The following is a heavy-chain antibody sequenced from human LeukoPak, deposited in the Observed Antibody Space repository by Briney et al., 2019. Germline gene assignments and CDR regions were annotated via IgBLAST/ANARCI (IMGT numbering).Heavy chain of an antibody. J-gene: IGHJ3*02. D-gene: IGHD3-3*01. CDR1: GGSISSGGYY. Sequence: PSQTLSLTCTVSGGSISSGGYYWSWTRQPPGKGLEWIGYIYHSGSTYYNPSLKSRVTISVDRSKNQFSLKLSSVTAADTAVYYCARDLKPSRDFWSGYSLEAFDIWGQGTTVTVSS. CDR2: IYHSGST. CDR3: ARDLKPSRDFWSGYSLEAFDI. V-gene: IGHV4-30-2*01.